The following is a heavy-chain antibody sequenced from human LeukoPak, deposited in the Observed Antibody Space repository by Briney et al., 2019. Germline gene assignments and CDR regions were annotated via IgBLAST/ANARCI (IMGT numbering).Heavy chain of an antibody. CDR3: AREGLNDFWSGYYIRSDAYGMDV. D-gene: IGHD3-3*01. CDR1: GFTFSSYS. CDR2: ISSSSSYI. J-gene: IGHJ6*02. Sequence: GGSLRLSCAASGFTFSSYSMNWVRQAPGKELEWVSSISSSSSYIYYADSVKGRFTISRDNAKNSLYLQMNSLRAEDTAVYYCAREGLNDFWSGYYIRSDAYGMDVWGQGTTVTVSS. V-gene: IGHV3-21*01.